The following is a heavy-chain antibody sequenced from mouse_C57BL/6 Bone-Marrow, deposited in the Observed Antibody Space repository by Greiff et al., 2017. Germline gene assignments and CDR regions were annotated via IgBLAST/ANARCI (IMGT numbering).Heavy chain of an antibody. J-gene: IGHJ4*01. Sequence: EVKLVESGGDLVKPGGSLKLSCAASGFTFSSYGMSWVRQTPDKRLEWVATISSGGGYTEYPDNVKGRFTISRDHAKNTLYLQMRSLKSEDTSMFYCARQTVVHYYAMDNWGQGASVPVFS. CDR2: ISSGGGYT. V-gene: IGHV5-6*02. CDR3: ARQTVVHYYAMDN. CDR1: GFTFSSYG. D-gene: IGHD1-1*01.